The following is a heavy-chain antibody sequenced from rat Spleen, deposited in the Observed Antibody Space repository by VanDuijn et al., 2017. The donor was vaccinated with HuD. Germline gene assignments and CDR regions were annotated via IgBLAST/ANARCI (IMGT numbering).Heavy chain of an antibody. CDR1: GFIFSNYD. CDR3: VRQDTSGYANWFGY. D-gene: IGHD4-3*01. Sequence: EVQLVESDGGLVQPGRSLKLSCAASGFIFSNYDMAWVRQAPTKGLEWVASISPSGGGTDYRDSVKGRFTVSRDNAKSTQFLQMDSLRSEDTATYYCVRQDTSGYANWFGYWGQGTLVTVSS. CDR2: ISPSGGGT. J-gene: IGHJ3*01. V-gene: IGHV5S13*01.